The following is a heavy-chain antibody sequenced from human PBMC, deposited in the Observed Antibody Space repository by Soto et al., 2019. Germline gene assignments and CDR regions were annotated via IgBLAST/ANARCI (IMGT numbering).Heavy chain of an antibody. CDR1: GGTVSSYT. Sequence: QVQLVQSGAEVKKPGSSVKVSCKASGGTVSSYTISWVRQAPGQGLEWMGRIIPILGIANYAQKFQGRVTITADKSTSTAYMELSSLRSEDTAVYYCARDPGWSSGSYPGSFDYWGQGTLVTVSS. CDR2: IIPILGIA. D-gene: IGHD3-10*01. V-gene: IGHV1-69*08. J-gene: IGHJ4*02. CDR3: ARDPGWSSGSYPGSFDY.